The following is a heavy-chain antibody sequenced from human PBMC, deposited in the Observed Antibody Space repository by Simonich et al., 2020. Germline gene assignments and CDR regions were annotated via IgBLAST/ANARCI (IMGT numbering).Heavy chain of an antibody. Sequence: QLQLQESGPGLVKPSETLSLTCTVSGGSISSSSNYWGWIRQPPGKGLEWIGSIYYIGSTYYNPSLKRRVTISVDTSKNQFSLKLSSVTAADTAVYYCARHAGFAFDIWGQGTMVTVSS. CDR1: GGSISSSSNY. D-gene: IGHD6-13*01. CDR2: IYYIGST. J-gene: IGHJ3*02. V-gene: IGHV4-39*01. CDR3: ARHAGFAFDI.